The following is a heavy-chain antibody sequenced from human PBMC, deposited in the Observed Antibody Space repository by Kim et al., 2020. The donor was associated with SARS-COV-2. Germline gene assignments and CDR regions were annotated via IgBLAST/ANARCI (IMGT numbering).Heavy chain of an antibody. CDR2: ISGSGGST. J-gene: IGHJ4*02. Sequence: GGSLRLSCAASGFTFSSYAMSWVRQAPGKGLEWVSAISGSGGSTYYADSVKGRFTISRDNSKNTLYLQMNSLRAEDTAVYYCARRGAVVRATNYWGQGTLVTVSS. CDR1: GFTFSSYA. V-gene: IGHV3-23*01. D-gene: IGHD1-26*01. CDR3: ARRGAVVRATNY.